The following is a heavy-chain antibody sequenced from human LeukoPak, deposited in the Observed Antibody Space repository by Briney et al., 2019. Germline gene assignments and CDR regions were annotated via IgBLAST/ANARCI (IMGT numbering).Heavy chain of an antibody. CDR2: IYYSGST. V-gene: IGHV4-39*07. D-gene: IGHD6-13*01. J-gene: IGHJ4*02. CDR1: GFTVSSNY. Sequence: GSLRLSCAASGFTVSSNYMSWIRQPPGKGLEWIGSIYYSGSTYYNPSLKSRVTISVDTSKNQFSLKLSSVTAADTAVYYCARVAAAGSIDCWGQGTLVTVSS. CDR3: ARVAAAGSIDC.